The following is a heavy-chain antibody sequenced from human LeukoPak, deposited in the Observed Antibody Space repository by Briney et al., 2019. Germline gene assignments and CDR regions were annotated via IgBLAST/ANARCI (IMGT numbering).Heavy chain of an antibody. D-gene: IGHD3-10*01. CDR2: INTNTGNP. V-gene: IGHV7-4-1*02. J-gene: IGHJ3*02. CDR3: ARDPDALLWFGELGLGAFDI. Sequence: ASVKVSCKASGYTFTSYDINWVRQAPGQGLEWMGWINTNTGNPTYAQGFTGRFVFSLDTSVSTAYLQISSLKGEDTAVYYCARDPDALLWFGELGLGAFDIWGQGTMVIVSS. CDR1: GYTFTSYD.